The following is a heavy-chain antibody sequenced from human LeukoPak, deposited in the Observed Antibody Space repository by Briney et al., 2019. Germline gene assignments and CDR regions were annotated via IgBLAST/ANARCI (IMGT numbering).Heavy chain of an antibody. J-gene: IGHJ4*02. CDR2: INPNSGGT. Sequence: ASVKVSCKASGYTFTGYYMHWVRQAPGQGLEWMGWINPNSGGTNYAQKFQGRVTMTRDTSISTAYMELSRLRSDDTAVYYCARDQSYYYDSSGYSDWGQGTLVTVSS. D-gene: IGHD3-22*01. V-gene: IGHV1-2*02. CDR1: GYTFTGYY. CDR3: ARDQSYYYDSSGYSD.